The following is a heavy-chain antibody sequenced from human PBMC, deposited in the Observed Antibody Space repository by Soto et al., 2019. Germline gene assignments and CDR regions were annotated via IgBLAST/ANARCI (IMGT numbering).Heavy chain of an antibody. Sequence: SETLSLTCTVSGGSISSYHWSWIRQPPGKGLEWIGYMYYSGSTTYNPSLKSRVTISLDTSKNQFSLKLSSVTAADTAVYYCARLTAAQNWFDPWGQGTLVTVSS. J-gene: IGHJ5*02. CDR3: ARLTAAQNWFDP. CDR2: MYYSGST. D-gene: IGHD6-13*01. CDR1: GGSISSYH. V-gene: IGHV4-59*08.